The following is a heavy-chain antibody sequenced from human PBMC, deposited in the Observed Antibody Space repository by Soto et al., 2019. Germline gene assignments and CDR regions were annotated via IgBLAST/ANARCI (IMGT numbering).Heavy chain of an antibody. J-gene: IGHJ5*01. D-gene: IGHD3-10*01. CDR3: ATKRSSGLPEENWFDS. V-gene: IGHV3-7*01. Sequence: EVQLVESGGGLVQPGGSLSLSCAASGFTFSSYWMSWVRQAPGKGLEWVAHIKQDGSEKYYVDSVKGRFTISRDNAKNSLSLKMTSLRAEDTAVYYCATKRSSGLPEENWFDSWGQGTLVTVSS. CDR1: GFTFSSYW. CDR2: IKQDGSEK.